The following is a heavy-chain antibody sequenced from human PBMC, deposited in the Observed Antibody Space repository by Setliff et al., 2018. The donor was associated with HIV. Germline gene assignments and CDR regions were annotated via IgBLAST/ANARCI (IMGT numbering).Heavy chain of an antibody. V-gene: IGHV4-38-2*01. CDR3: ARTQPYTIFGVVVFDC. Sequence: SETLSLTCAASGYSINSGFSRAWIRQPPGQGPQWIVSIYQSGSIYYNPSLRSRFTISVDTSKNQLSLRLTTLTAADTAVYYCARTQPYTIFGVVVFDCWCQGKMVTVSS. CDR1: GYSINSGFS. J-gene: IGHJ4*02. D-gene: IGHD3-3*01. CDR2: IYQSGSI.